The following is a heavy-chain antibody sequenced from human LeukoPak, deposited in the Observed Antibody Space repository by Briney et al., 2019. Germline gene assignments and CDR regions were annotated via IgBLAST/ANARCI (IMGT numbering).Heavy chain of an antibody. CDR3: ARLRYFDWEFDY. V-gene: IGHV3-48*03. CDR1: GFTFSSYE. J-gene: IGHJ4*02. D-gene: IGHD3-9*01. CDR2: ISSSGSTI. Sequence: PGGSLRLSCAASGFTFSSYEMNWVRQAPGKGLEWVSYISSSGSTIYYADSVKGRFTISRDNAKNSLYLQMNSLRAEDTAVYYCARLRYFDWEFDYWGQGTLVTVSS.